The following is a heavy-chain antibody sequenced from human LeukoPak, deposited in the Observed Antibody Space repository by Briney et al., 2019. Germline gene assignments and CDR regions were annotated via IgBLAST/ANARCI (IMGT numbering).Heavy chain of an antibody. Sequence: ASVKVSCQASGYNFITIATRWVRQAPGQGIEWMGWSSAYNGDGNFVQNFQGRVTMTTDTSTNSAYMELRSLRYDDTAVYYCARGGPWVVATINDYYLDVWGKGTTVTVSS. CDR1: GYNFITIA. CDR3: ARGGPWVVATINDYYLDV. D-gene: IGHD5-24*01. CDR2: SSAYNGDG. J-gene: IGHJ6*03. V-gene: IGHV1-18*01.